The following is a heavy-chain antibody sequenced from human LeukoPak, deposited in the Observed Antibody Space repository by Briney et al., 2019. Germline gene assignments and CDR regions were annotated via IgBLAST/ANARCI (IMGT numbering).Heavy chain of an antibody. D-gene: IGHD2-8*01. CDR2: FSGSGGTT. CDR1: GFTFSNYA. J-gene: IGHJ6*03. V-gene: IGHV3-23*01. CDR3: ANGNRCTSPNCLGYYYFYMDV. Sequence: GGSLRLSCAASGFTFSNYAMNWVRQAPGRGLEWVAGFSGSGGTTYHADSVKGRFTISRDNSKNTLCLQMNSLRLEDTAVYYCANGNRCTSPNCLGYYYFYMDVWGKGTTVTVSS.